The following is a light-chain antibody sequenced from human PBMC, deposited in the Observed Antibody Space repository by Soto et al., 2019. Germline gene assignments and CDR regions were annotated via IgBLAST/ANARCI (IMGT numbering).Light chain of an antibody. CDR3: QRYVTAPET. Sequence: DIPMTQSPSSLSASVGDRLTITCRASQDIGKSLAWYQQRPGKVPKPLIYATSTLHSGVPSRFSGGGSGTHFTLTISNLQPEDVATYYCQRYVTAPETFGQGTKVEIK. J-gene: IGKJ1*01. V-gene: IGKV1-27*01. CDR1: QDIGKS. CDR2: ATS.